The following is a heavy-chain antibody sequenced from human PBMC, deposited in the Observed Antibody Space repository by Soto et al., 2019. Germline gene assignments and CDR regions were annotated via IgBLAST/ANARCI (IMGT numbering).Heavy chain of an antibody. CDR3: ARGAPVDLDY. J-gene: IGHJ4*02. V-gene: IGHV4-30-2*01. CDR1: GGSISSGGYS. Sequence: QLQLQESGSGLEKPSQTLSLNCAVCGGSISSGGYSWSWIRQPPGKGLEWIGYIYHSGSTYYNPSLKSRVTISVDRSKNQFSLKLSSVTAADTAVYYCARGAPVDLDYWGQGTLVTVSS. CDR2: IYHSGST.